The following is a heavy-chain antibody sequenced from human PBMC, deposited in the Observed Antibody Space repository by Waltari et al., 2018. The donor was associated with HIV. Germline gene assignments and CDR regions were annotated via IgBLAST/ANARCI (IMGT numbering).Heavy chain of an antibody. D-gene: IGHD6-19*01. Sequence: EVQLVESGGGLVQPGGSLRLSCAASGFIFRSYSVNWVGQAPGKGLEWVSYISRSGNTKYYADSVKGRFTSFRDNAKNSLYLQMNSLRDEDTAVYYCARDPEWLVEGGDYWGQGTLVTVSS. CDR1: GFIFRSYS. J-gene: IGHJ4*02. CDR2: ISRSGNTK. V-gene: IGHV3-48*02. CDR3: ARDPEWLVEGGDY.